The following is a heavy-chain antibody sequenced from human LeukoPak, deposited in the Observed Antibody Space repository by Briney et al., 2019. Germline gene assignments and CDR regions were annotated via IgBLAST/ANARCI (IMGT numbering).Heavy chain of an antibody. CDR1: GFTVSNNY. CDR2: ITAIAGDT. D-gene: IGHD3-10*01. Sequence: GGSLRLSCVVSGFTVSNNYMSWVRQAPGKGLEWVSLITAIAGDTYYADSVKGRFTISRDNSRNTLYLQMDSLRAEDSAIYYCVSKGLQLFGELLDWGQGTLVTVSS. CDR3: VSKGLQLFGELLD. J-gene: IGHJ4*02. V-gene: IGHV3-23*01.